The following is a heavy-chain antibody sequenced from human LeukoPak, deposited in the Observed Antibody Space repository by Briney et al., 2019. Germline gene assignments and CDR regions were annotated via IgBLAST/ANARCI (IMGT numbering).Heavy chain of an antibody. J-gene: IGHJ5*02. CDR2: IIPIFGTA. CDR3: ASGTAPLGWFDP. V-gene: IGHV1-69*05. CDR1: GGTFSSYA. Sequence: SVKVSCKASGGTFSSYAISWVRQAPGQGLEWMGGIIPIFGTANYAQKFQGRVTITTDESTSTAYMELSSLRSEDTAVYYCASGTAPLGWFDPWGQGTQVTVSS.